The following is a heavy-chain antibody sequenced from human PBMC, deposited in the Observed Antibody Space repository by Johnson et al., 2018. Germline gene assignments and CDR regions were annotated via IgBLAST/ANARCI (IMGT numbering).Heavy chain of an antibody. D-gene: IGHD6-19*01. CDR3: ARGYIGYTRGWGDY. Sequence: QVQLVQSGAEVRKPGASVKVSCKASGYSFTSYDINWVRQATGQGPEWMGWMNPNSGNTGYARRLQGRVTMTRDTSTSTAYVELSDLTSEDTAVNYCARGYIGYTRGWGDYWGQGTLVTVSS. V-gene: IGHV1-8*01. J-gene: IGHJ4*02. CDR1: GYSFTSYD. CDR2: MNPNSGNT.